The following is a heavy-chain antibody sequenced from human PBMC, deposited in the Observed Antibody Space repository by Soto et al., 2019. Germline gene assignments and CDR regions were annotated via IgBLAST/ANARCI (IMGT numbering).Heavy chain of an antibody. CDR2: ISGSGGST. J-gene: IGHJ4*02. V-gene: IGHV3-23*01. CDR3: AKEIVVVVAATLAGFDY. CDR1: GFTFSSYA. D-gene: IGHD2-15*01. Sequence: GGSLRLSCAASGFTFSSYAMSWVRQAPGKGLEWVSAISGSGGSTYYADSVKGRFTISRDNSKNTLYLQMNSLRAEDTAVYYCAKEIVVVVAATLAGFDYWGQGTLVTVSS.